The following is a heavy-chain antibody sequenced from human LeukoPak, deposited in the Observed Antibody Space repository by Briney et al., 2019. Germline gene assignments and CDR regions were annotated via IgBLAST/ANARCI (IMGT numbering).Heavy chain of an antibody. V-gene: IGHV1-69*13. Sequence: ASVKVSCKASGGTFSSYAISWVRQAPGQGLEWMGGIIPIFGTANYAQKFQGRVTITADESTSTAYMELSSLSSEDTAVYYCARGSAPRAHPNMDVWGKGTTVTVSS. CDR3: ARGSAPRAHPNMDV. CDR1: GGTFSSYA. D-gene: IGHD1-26*01. CDR2: IIPIFGTA. J-gene: IGHJ6*03.